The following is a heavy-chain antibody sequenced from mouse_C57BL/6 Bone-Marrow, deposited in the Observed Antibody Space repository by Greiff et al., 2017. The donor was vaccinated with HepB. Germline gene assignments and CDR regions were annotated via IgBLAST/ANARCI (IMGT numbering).Heavy chain of an antibody. CDR1: GFTFNDYQ. D-gene: IGHD1-1*01. J-gene: IGHJ3*01. Sequence: EVMLVESGGGLVQPGASLRLSCAASGFTFNDYQMSWVRQAPGKAPEWLALIRNKANGYTTEYTASVKGRFTISRDNSQNILNLQMNTLRAEDSATDYCVKAVASGSSYTWFAYWGQGTLVTVSA. CDR2: IRNKANGYTT. V-gene: IGHV7-4*01. CDR3: VKAVASGSSYTWFAY.